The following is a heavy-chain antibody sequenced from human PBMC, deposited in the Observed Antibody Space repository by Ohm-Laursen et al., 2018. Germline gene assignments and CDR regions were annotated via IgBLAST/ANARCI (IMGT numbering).Heavy chain of an antibody. Sequence: TLSLICPVSGGSISSYYWSWIRQPPGKGLEWIGYIYYSGSTNYNPSLKSRVTISVDTSKNQFSLKLSSVTAADTAVYYCARGIPRATLDPWGQGTLVTVSS. CDR1: GGSISSYY. CDR2: IYYSGST. J-gene: IGHJ5*02. V-gene: IGHV4-59*01. D-gene: IGHD5-12*01. CDR3: ARGIPRATLDP.